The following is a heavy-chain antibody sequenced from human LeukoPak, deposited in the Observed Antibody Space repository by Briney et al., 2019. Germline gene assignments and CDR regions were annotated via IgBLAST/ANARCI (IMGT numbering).Heavy chain of an antibody. CDR1: GFTFDDYA. J-gene: IGHJ6*02. D-gene: IGHD3-16*01. CDR2: ISWNSGSI. V-gene: IGHV3-9*01. CDR3: ARDRRRRTFGGYYGMDV. Sequence: GGSLRLSCAASGFTFDDYAMHWVRQAPGKGLEWVSGISWNSGSIGHADSVKGRFTISRDNAKNSLYLQMNSLRDEDTAVYYCARDRRRRTFGGYYGMDVWGQGTTVTVSS.